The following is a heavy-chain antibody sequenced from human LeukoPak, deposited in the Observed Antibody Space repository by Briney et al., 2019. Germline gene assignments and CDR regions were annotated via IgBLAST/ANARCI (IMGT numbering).Heavy chain of an antibody. CDR2: INHSGST. J-gene: IGHJ6*02. CDR3: ARVTIFYGMDV. Sequence: SETLSLTCAVYGGSFSGYYWSWIRQPPGKGLEWIGEINHSGSTNYNPSLKSRVTISVDTSKNQFSLKLSSVTAADTAVYYCARVTIFYGMDVWGQGTTVTVSS. CDR1: GGSFSGYY. V-gene: IGHV4-34*01. D-gene: IGHD3-3*01.